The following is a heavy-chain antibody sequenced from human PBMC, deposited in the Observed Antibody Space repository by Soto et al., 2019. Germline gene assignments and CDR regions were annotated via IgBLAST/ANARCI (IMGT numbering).Heavy chain of an antibody. V-gene: IGHV1-69*13. Sequence: SVKVSCKPSGGTFSSYAISWVRQAPGQGLEWMGGIIPIFGTANYAQKFQGRVTITADESTSTAYMERSSLRSADTAVYYCARKYYDFWSGYYPTYYYYGMNVWAQGTKVTVSS. CDR2: IIPIFGTA. CDR3: ARKYYDFWSGYYPTYYYYGMNV. J-gene: IGHJ6*02. D-gene: IGHD3-3*01. CDR1: GGTFSSYA.